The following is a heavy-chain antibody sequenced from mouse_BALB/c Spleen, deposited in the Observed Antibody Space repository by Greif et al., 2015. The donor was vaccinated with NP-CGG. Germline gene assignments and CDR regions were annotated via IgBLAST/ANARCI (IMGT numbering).Heavy chain of an antibody. D-gene: IGHD4-1*01. CDR1: GYTFTSYW. V-gene: IGHV1-7*01. CDR2: INPSTGYT. Sequence: VQLQQSGAELAKPGASVKMSCKASGYTFTSYWMHWVKQRPGQGLEWIGYINPSTGYTEYNQKFKDKATLTADKSSSTAYMQLSSLTSEDSAVYYCARVTGAWFAYWGQGTLVTVSA. CDR3: ARVTGAWFAY. J-gene: IGHJ3*01.